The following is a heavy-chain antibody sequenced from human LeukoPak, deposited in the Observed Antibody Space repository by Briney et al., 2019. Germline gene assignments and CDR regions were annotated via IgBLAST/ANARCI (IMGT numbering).Heavy chain of an antibody. Sequence: GASVKVSCKASGYTFTSYGISWVRQAPGQGLEWMGWISAYSGDTNYAQKLQDRVTMTTDTSTRTAYMELRTLRSDDTAAYYCASNTGSDSSGYAYWGQGTLVTVSS. V-gene: IGHV1-18*01. CDR3: ASNTGSDSSGYAY. CDR2: ISAYSGDT. J-gene: IGHJ4*02. D-gene: IGHD3-22*01. CDR1: GYTFTSYG.